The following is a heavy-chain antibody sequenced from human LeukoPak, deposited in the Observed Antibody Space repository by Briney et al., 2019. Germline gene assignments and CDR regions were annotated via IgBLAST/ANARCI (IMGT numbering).Heavy chain of an antibody. CDR3: ATVLVHGASFDY. Sequence: ASVKVSCKVSGYTLTELSMHWVRQAPGKRLGWMGGFDPEDGETIYAQKFQGRVTMTEDTSTDTAYMELSSLRSEDTAVYYCATVLVHGASFDYWGQGTLVTVSS. D-gene: IGHD2-2*01. J-gene: IGHJ4*02. CDR1: GYTLTELS. V-gene: IGHV1-24*01. CDR2: FDPEDGET.